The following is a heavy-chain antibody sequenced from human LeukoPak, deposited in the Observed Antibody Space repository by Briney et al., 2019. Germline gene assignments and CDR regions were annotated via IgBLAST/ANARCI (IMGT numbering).Heavy chain of an antibody. CDR2: ISGSGGST. D-gene: IGHD1-7*01. V-gene: IGHV3-23*01. J-gene: IGHJ4*02. Sequence: ETLSLTCAVHGGSFSGYYWSWVRQAPGKGLEWVSAISGSGGSTYDADSVKGRFTISRDNSKNTLYLQMNSLRAEDTAIYYCAKKRGGTYYFDYWGQGTLVTVSS. CDR1: GGSFSGYY. CDR3: AKKRGGTYYFDY.